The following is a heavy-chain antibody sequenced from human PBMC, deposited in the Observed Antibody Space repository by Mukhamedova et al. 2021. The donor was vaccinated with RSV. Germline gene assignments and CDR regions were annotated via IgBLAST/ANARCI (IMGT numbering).Heavy chain of an antibody. J-gene: IGHJ5*02. D-gene: IGHD1-7*01. CDR2: IYPGDSDT. CDR3: VRHSGTSNWFDP. V-gene: IGHV5-51*01. Sequence: PGKGLEWMGIIYPGDSDTRYSPSFQGQVTISADKSISTAYLQWSSLKASDTAMYYCVRHSGTSNWFDPWGQGTLVTVSS.